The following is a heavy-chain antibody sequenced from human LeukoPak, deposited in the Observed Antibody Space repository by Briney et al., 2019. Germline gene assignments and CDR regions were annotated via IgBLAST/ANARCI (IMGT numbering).Heavy chain of an antibody. CDR3: AKDGRYCSSNTCYQYFDS. CDR1: GFTFSSYW. Sequence: GGSLRLSCAASGFTFSSYWMNWARQAPGKGLEWVANIKQDETEKFYLGSVKGRFTISRDNAKDSLYLQMNSLRAEDTAVYYCAKDGRYCSSNTCYQYFDSWGQGALVTVSS. D-gene: IGHD2-2*01. V-gene: IGHV3-7*03. J-gene: IGHJ4*02. CDR2: IKQDETEK.